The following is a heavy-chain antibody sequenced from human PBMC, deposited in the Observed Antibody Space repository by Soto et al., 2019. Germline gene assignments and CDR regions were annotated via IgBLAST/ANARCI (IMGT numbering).Heavy chain of an antibody. CDR3: ARAPYSNAWYRFDL. V-gene: IGHV3-7*03. Sequence: QLVESGGGLVQPGGSLRLSCEAAGFTFSGYWMSWVRQAPGKGLEWVADIKHDGSVQYYVDSVKGRLTISRDNAKKQLYVQMNGLRAEDTALYYCARAPYSNAWYRFDLWGQGTLVTVSS. J-gene: IGHJ4*02. D-gene: IGHD4-4*01. CDR1: GFTFSGYW. CDR2: IKHDGSVQ.